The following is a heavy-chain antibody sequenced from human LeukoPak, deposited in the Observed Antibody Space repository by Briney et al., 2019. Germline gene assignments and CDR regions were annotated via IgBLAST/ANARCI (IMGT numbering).Heavy chain of an antibody. D-gene: IGHD3-10*01. V-gene: IGHV4-4*07. CDR3: ARDSGTTGEVKFDP. CDR2: IYTSGSI. Sequence: SETLSLTCTVSGGSISSYHWSWIRQPAGKGLEWIGRIYTSGSITYNPSLKSRVSMSVDTSKNQFSLKLSSVTAADTAVYYCARDSGTTGEVKFDPWGQGTLVTVSS. J-gene: IGHJ5*02. CDR1: GGSISSYH.